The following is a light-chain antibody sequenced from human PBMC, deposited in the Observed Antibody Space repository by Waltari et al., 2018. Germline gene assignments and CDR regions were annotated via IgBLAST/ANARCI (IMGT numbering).Light chain of an antibody. CDR2: DAS. CDR3: QQRSNWPPRYT. V-gene: IGKV3-11*01. CDR1: QSVSSY. Sequence: EIVLTQSPATLSLSPGERATPSCRDSQSVSSYLAWYQQKPGQAPRLLIYDASNRATGIPARFSGSGSGTDFTLTISSLEPEDFAVYYCQQRSNWPPRYTFGQGTKLEIK. J-gene: IGKJ2*01.